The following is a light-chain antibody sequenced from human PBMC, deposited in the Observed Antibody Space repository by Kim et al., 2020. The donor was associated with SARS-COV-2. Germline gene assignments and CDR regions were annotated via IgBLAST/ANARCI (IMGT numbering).Light chain of an antibody. CDR3: CSYAGSYTLV. Sequence: GQLVPISCTVTRSDVGGYNYVSWYQQHPGKAPKLMIYDVSKRPSGVPDRFSGSKSGNTASLTVSGLQAEDEADYYCCSYAGSYTLVFGGGTQLTVL. CDR2: DVS. V-gene: IGLV2-11*01. CDR1: RSDVGGYNY. J-gene: IGLJ2*01.